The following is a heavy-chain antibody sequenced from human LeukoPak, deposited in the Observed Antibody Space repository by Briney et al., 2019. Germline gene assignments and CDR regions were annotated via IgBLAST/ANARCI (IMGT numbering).Heavy chain of an antibody. D-gene: IGHD3-16*01. CDR2: IKQDGSEK. V-gene: IGHV3-7*01. CDR1: GFTFSSYW. CDR3: ARDLAYPSLYYYYGMDV. J-gene: IGHJ6*02. Sequence: GGSLRLSCAASGFTFSSYWMSWVRQAPGKGLEWVANIKQDGSEKYYVDSVKGRFTISRDNAKNSLYLQMNSLRAEDTAVYYCARDLAYPSLYYYYGMDVWGQGTAVTVSS.